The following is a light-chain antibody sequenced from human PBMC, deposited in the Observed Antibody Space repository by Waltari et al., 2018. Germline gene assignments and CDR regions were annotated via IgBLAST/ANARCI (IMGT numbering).Light chain of an antibody. CDR1: QSVSTY. CDR2: DAS. J-gene: IGKJ4*01. CDR3: RQRSNWPLT. V-gene: IGKV3-11*01. Sequence: EIVLTQSPATPSLSPGERATLSCRASQSVSTYLGWYQQKPGQAPRLLIYDASNRATGIPARFSGSGSGTDFTLTISSLEPEDFAVYYCRQRSNWPLTFGGGTKVEIK.